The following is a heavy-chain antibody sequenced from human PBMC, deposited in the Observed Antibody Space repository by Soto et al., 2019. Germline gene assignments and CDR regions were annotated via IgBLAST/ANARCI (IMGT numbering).Heavy chain of an antibody. D-gene: IGHD5-18*01. CDR2: ISYDGSNV. J-gene: IGHJ4*02. CDR3: ARDRGYSYGLDY. CDR1: GFTFSSYA. V-gene: IGHV3-30-3*01. Sequence: QVQLVESGGGVVQPGRSLRLCWAASGFTFSSYAMHWVRQAPGKGLEWVAVISYDGSNVYQADSVKGRFTISRDNSKNTLYLQMNSLRAEDTAVYYCARDRGYSYGLDYWGQGTLVTVSS.